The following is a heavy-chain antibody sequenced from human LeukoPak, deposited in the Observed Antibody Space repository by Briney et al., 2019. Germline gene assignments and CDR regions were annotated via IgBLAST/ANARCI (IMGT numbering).Heavy chain of an antibody. CDR2: TTDSGIGT. Sequence: GGSLRLSCAASGFTFNTYAMAWVRQAPEKGLEWVSSTTDSGIGTYYADSVKGRFTISRDNSKNTLYLQMSSLRAEDTAVYYCAKGLRGNYDYWGQGTLVTVSS. D-gene: IGHD1-26*01. V-gene: IGHV3-23*01. CDR1: GFTFNTYA. CDR3: AKGLRGNYDY. J-gene: IGHJ4*02.